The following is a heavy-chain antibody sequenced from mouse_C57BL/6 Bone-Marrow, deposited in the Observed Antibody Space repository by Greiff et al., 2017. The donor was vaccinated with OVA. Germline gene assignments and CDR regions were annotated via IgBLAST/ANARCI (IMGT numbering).Heavy chain of an antibody. CDR1: GFTFSSYG. CDR3: ARPCDYDEAWFAY. Sequence: EVKLVESGGDLVKPGGSLKLSCAASGFTFSSYGMSWVRQTPDKRLEWVATISSGGSYTYYPDSVKGRFTISRDNAKNTLYLQMSSLKSEDTAMDDCARPCDYDEAWFAYWGQGTLVTVSA. V-gene: IGHV5-6*02. CDR2: ISSGGSYT. D-gene: IGHD2-4*01. J-gene: IGHJ3*01.